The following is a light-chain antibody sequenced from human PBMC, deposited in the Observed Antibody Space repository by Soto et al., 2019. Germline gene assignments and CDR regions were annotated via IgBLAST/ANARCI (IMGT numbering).Light chain of an antibody. CDR1: QSVSSSY. CDR2: GAS. CDR3: QQYGSSPQAI. J-gene: IGKJ3*01. V-gene: IGKV3-20*01. Sequence: EIVLTQSPGTLSLSPGERATLSCRASQSVSSSYLAWYQQKPGQAPRLLIYGASSRATGIPDRFSGSGSGTDFTLTISRLEPEDFAVYYCQQYGSSPQAIFGPGTKVDIK.